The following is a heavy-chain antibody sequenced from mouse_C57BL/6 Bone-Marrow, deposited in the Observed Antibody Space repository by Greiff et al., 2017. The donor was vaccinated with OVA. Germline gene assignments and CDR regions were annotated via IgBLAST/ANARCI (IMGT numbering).Heavy chain of an antibody. D-gene: IGHD1-1*01. Sequence: QVQLQQPGAELVMPGASVKLSCKASGYTFTSYWMHWVKQRPGQGLEWIGEIDPSDSYTNYNHKFKGKSTLTVDKSSSTAYLQLSSLTSEDSAVYYCARGKMYYGSSSSGFAYWGQGTLVTVSA. CDR1: GYTFTSYW. V-gene: IGHV1-69*01. CDR3: ARGKMYYGSSSSGFAY. J-gene: IGHJ3*01. CDR2: IDPSDSYT.